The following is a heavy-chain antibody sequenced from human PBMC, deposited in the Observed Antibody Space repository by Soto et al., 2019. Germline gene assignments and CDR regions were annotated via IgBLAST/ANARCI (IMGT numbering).Heavy chain of an antibody. CDR3: STRAYDTNGYYRFDP. V-gene: IGHV4-34*01. CDR1: GGYFRGHS. D-gene: IGHD3-22*01. J-gene: IGHJ5*01. Sequence: PSGPLSLTCAVYGGYFRGHSWTWIRQSPGKGLEWIGDINHSGRVNYSPSLKSRVTISLDTSKNQFSLTLSAVTAADTAMYYCSTRAYDTNGYYRFDPWGQGTLVTGSS. CDR2: INHSGRV.